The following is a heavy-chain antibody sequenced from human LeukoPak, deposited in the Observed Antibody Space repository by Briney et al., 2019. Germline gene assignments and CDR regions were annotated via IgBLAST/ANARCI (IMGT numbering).Heavy chain of an antibody. D-gene: IGHD6-13*01. V-gene: IGHV3-30*02. Sequence: GGSLRLSCAAPGFTFSSYGMHWVRQAPGKGLEWVAFIRYDGSNKYYADSVKGRFTISRDNSKNTLYLQMNSLRAEDTAVYYCAKGKYSSSWTHLDYWGQGTLVTVSS. CDR2: IRYDGSNK. CDR1: GFTFSSYG. J-gene: IGHJ4*02. CDR3: AKGKYSSSWTHLDY.